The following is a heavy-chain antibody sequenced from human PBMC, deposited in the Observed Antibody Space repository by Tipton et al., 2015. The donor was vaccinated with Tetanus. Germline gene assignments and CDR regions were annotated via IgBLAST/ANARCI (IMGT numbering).Heavy chain of an antibody. D-gene: IGHD6-19*01. CDR2: IYYSGST. J-gene: IGHJ3*02. V-gene: IGHV4-39*07. CDR1: GGSISSSSFY. CDR3: ARIGWLQQNKPAFDI. Sequence: TLSLTCTVSGGSISSSSFYWGWLRQPPGKELEWIGSIYYSGSTYYNPSLRSRVTLSVDTSKNQFSLKLSSVTAADTAVYYCARIGWLQQNKPAFDIWGQGTVVTVSS.